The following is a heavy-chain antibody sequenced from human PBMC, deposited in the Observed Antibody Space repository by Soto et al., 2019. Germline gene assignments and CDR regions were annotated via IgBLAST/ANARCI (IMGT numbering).Heavy chain of an antibody. J-gene: IGHJ6*02. CDR1: GYSFTSYW. Sequence: PGESLKISCKGSGYSFTSYWIGWVRQMPGKGLEWMGIIYPGDSDTRYSPSFQGQVTISADKSISTAYLQWSSLKASDTAMYYCARRMNYYFSSGYYGGYYYYGMAVWGQGTTVTVSS. CDR3: ARRMNYYFSSGYYGGYYYYGMAV. D-gene: IGHD3-22*01. V-gene: IGHV5-51*01. CDR2: IYPGDSDT.